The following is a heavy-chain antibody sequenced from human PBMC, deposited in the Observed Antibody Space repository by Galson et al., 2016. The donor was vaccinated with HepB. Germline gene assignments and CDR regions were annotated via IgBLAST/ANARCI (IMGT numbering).Heavy chain of an antibody. J-gene: IGHJ5*02. V-gene: IGHV1-3*01. CDR2: INAGNGDT. D-gene: IGHD5-12*01. CDR1: GYTFSNYA. Sequence: SVKVSCKASGYTFSNYAVHWVRQAPGQRLEWMGWINAGNGDTKYSQNFQGRVTITRDTPANTAYMELSSLRSEDTAFYYCATARVVATIMYNWFDPWGQGTLVTVSS. CDR3: ATARVVATIMYNWFDP.